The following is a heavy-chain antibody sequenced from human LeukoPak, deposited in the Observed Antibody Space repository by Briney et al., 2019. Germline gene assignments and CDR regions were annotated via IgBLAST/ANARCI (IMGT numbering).Heavy chain of an antibody. D-gene: IGHD6-19*01. Sequence: GGSLRLSCAASGFTFSSYGMHWVRQAPGKGLEWVAVISYDGSNKYYADSVKGRFTISRDNSKNTLYLQMNSLRAEDTAVYYCAKEGQWPTGYYFDYWGQGTLVSVSS. CDR2: ISYDGSNK. CDR3: AKEGQWPTGYYFDY. CDR1: GFTFSSYG. J-gene: IGHJ4*02. V-gene: IGHV3-30*18.